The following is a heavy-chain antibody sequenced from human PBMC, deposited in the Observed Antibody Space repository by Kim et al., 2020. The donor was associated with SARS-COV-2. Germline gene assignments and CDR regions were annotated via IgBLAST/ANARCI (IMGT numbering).Heavy chain of an antibody. CDR2: INAGNGNT. V-gene: IGHV1-3*01. CDR1: GYTFTSYA. J-gene: IGHJ6*02. D-gene: IGHD3-22*01. CDR3: ARVQDDSSGYYSYYYYGMDV. Sequence: ASVKVSCKASGYTFTSYAMHWVRQAPGQRLEWMGWINAGNGNTKYSQKFQGRVTITRDTSASTAYMELSSLRSEDTAVYYCARVQDDSSGYYSYYYYGMDVWGQGTTVTFSS.